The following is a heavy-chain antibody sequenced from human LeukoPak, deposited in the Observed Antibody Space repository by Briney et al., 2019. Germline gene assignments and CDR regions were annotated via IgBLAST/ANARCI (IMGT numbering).Heavy chain of an antibody. CDR3: ARGQQYPDY. CDR1: GFTFNTYT. J-gene: IGHJ4*02. CDR2: ISYDGSNK. V-gene: IGHV3-30-3*01. D-gene: IGHD2-2*01. Sequence: GGSLRLSCAASGFTFNTYTMNWVRQAPGKGLEWVAVISYDGSNKYYADSVKGRFTISRDNSKNTLYLQMNSLRAEDTAVYYCARGQQYPDYWGQGTLVTVSS.